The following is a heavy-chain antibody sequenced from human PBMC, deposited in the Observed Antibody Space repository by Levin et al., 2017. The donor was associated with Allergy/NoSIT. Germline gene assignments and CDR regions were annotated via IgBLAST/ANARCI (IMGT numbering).Heavy chain of an antibody. J-gene: IGHJ4*02. D-gene: IGHD3-9*01. CDR1: GGSISSGDYY. Sequence: SETLSLTCTVSGGSISSGDYYWSWIRQPPGKGLEWIGYIYYSGSTYYNPSLKSRVTISVDTSKNQFSLKLSSVTAADTAVYYCARAPHYDILTGYYRGMHPDYFDYWGQGTLVTVSS. CDR2: IYYSGST. V-gene: IGHV4-30-4*01. CDR3: ARAPHYDILTGYYRGMHPDYFDY.